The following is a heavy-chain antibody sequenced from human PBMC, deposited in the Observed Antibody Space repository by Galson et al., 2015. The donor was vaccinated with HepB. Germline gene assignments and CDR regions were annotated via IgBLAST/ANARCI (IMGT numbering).Heavy chain of an antibody. D-gene: IGHD3-22*01. CDR3: ASYGLRYDSSGYYYGYFDY. V-gene: IGHV1-18*04. J-gene: IGHJ4*02. CDR2: ISAYNGNT. CDR1: GYTFTSYG. Sequence: SVKVSCKASGYTFTSYGISWVRQAPGQGLEWMGWISAYNGNTNYAQKLQGRVTMTTDTSTSTAYMELRSLRSDDTAVYYCASYGLRYDSSGYYYGYFDYWGQGTLVTVSS.